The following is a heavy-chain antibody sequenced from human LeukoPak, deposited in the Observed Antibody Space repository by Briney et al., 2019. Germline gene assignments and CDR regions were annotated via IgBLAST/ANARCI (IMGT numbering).Heavy chain of an antibody. V-gene: IGHV3-21*01. CDR2: IRVRSSHI. CDR1: APTFSSYS. Sequence: GRSLTLSYPASAPTFSSYSTSYTMNWVRQPPGKRPVRVSSIRVRSSHIYYAVSVKGRFTISRDNAKNSLYLQMNSLRAEDTAVYFCARGYDSSGYYPSALDYWGQGTLVTVSS. D-gene: IGHD3-22*01. CDR3: ARGYDSSGYYPSALDY. J-gene: IGHJ4*02.